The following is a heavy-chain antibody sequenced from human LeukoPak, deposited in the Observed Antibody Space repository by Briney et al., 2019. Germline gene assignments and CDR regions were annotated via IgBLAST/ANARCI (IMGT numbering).Heavy chain of an antibody. V-gene: IGHV4-34*01. D-gene: IGHD3-22*01. CDR2: INLRGST. J-gene: IGHJ4*02. CDR1: GGSFNDYY. Sequence: SETLSLTCAVYGGSFNDYYWNWIRQPPGKGLEWIGEINLRGSTTYNPSLKSRVTISLDESKNQFSLKLSSVTAADTAVYYCAIDYYDSKTFDYWGQGTLSPSPQ. CDR3: AIDYYDSKTFDY.